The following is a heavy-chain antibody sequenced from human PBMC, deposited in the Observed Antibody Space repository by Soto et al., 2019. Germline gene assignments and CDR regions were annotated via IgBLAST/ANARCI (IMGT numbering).Heavy chain of an antibody. V-gene: IGHV3-30*03. CDR3: AGGQYYFDY. J-gene: IGHJ4*02. Sequence: QVQLVESGGGVVQPGRSLRLSCAASGFPFTTYGMHWVREGPGKGLEWVAVISYDGSNTYYADSVKGRFTISRDNYKNTLYLQMNSLRPEDTALYYCAGGQYYFDYRGQGTLVTVSS. D-gene: IGHD3-10*01. CDR1: GFPFTTYG. CDR2: ISYDGSNT.